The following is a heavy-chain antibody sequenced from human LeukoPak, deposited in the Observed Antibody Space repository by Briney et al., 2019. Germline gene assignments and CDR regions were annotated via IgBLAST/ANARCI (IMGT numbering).Heavy chain of an antibody. J-gene: IGHJ4*02. D-gene: IGHD5-12*01. V-gene: IGHV3-30*18. CDR2: ISYDGSNK. CDR3: AKDERGHSGYDPFDY. Sequence: GGSLRLSCAASGFTFSSYGMHWVRQAPGKGLEWVAVISYDGSNKYYADSVKGRFTISRDNSKNTLHLQMNSLRAEDTAVYCCAKDERGHSGYDPFDYWGQGTLVTVSS. CDR1: GFTFSSYG.